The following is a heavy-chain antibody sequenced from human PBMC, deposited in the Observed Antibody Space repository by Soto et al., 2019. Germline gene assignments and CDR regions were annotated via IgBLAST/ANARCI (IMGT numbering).Heavy chain of an antibody. V-gene: IGHV4-31*03. J-gene: IGHJ4*02. Sequence: QVQLQESGPGLVKPSQTLSLTCTVSGASISSGAYYWSWIRQQPGKGLEWVGYIYYTGNSYYNPSRWSRLSMTIDTSNNQSALRLSSVPAADTAVYYCAAASGTHYGVATGFDLCGLGTLVTVSP. CDR2: IYYTGNS. CDR3: AAASGTHYGVATGFDL. D-gene: IGHD3-10*01. CDR1: GASISSGAYY.